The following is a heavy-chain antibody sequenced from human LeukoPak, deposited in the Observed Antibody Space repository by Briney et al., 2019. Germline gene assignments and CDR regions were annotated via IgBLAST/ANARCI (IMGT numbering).Heavy chain of an antibody. CDR2: ISSSGSTI. Sequence: GGSLRLSCAASGFTFSSYEMNWVRRAPGKGLEWVSYISSSGSTIYYADSVKGRFTISRDNAKNSLYLQMNSLRAEDTAVYYCAGYDFWSGYHTLDYWGQGTLVTVSS. J-gene: IGHJ4*02. CDR3: AGYDFWSGYHTLDY. V-gene: IGHV3-48*03. D-gene: IGHD3-3*01. CDR1: GFTFSSYE.